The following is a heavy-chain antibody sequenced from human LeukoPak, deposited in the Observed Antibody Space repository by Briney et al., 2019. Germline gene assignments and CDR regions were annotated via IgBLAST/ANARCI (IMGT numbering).Heavy chain of an antibody. CDR2: IYFIGST. D-gene: IGHD3-10*01. CDR1: GGSISTSGYY. Sequence: SETLSLTCTVSGGSISTSGYYWGWIRQPPGKGLEWVASIYFIGSTYYNPSLTSRVTISVDTSKNQFSLKLTSVTAADTAVYYCARTGSGILNWFDPWGQGTLVTVSS. V-gene: IGHV4-39*07. J-gene: IGHJ5*02. CDR3: ARTGSGILNWFDP.